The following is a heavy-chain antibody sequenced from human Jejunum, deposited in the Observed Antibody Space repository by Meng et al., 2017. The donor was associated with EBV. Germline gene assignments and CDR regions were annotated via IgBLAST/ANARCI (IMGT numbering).Heavy chain of an antibody. CDR2: ISGSGGTT. CDR3: AKAATIIRGALDY. V-gene: IGHV3-23*01. CDR1: GFTFTNYA. D-gene: IGHD3-10*01. Sequence: QLLGSGGGLVEAGGALSLSCAASGFTFTNYAMNWVRQAPGKGLEWVSVISGSGGTTYYADSVKGRFTISSDSSRNTVYLQMNSLRAEDTAVYYCAKAATIIRGALDYWGQGTLVTVSS. J-gene: IGHJ4*02.